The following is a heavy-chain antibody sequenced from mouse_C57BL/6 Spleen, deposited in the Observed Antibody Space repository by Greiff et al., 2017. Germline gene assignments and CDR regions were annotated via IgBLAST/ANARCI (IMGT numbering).Heavy chain of an antibody. Sequence: VKLMESGPELVKPGASVKISCKASGYAFSSSWMNWVKQRPGKGLEWIGRIYPGDGDTNYNGKFKGKATLTADKSSSTAYMQLSSLTSEDSAVYFCARPYGNYVDYYAMDYWGQGTSVTVSS. J-gene: IGHJ4*01. V-gene: IGHV1-82*01. CDR2: IYPGDGDT. CDR3: ARPYGNYVDYYAMDY. CDR1: GYAFSSSW. D-gene: IGHD2-1*01.